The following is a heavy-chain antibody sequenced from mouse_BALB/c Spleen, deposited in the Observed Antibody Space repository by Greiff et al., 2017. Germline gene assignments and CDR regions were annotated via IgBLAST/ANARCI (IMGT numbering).Heavy chain of an antibody. J-gene: IGHJ4*01. CDR1: GYTFTSYY. V-gene: IGHV1S56*01. D-gene: IGHD2-14*01. CDR3: ARGDRYDRAMDY. Sequence: VKLMESGPELVKPGASVRISCKASGYTFTSYYIHWVKQRPGQGLEWIGWIYPGNVNTKYNEKFKGKATLTADKSSSTAYMQLSSLTSEDSAVYFCARGDRYDRAMDYWGQGTSVTVSS. CDR2: IYPGNVNT.